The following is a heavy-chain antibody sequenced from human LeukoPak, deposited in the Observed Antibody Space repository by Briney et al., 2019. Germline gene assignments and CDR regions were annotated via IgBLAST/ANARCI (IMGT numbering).Heavy chain of an antibody. CDR2: INSGGHFI. D-gene: IGHD6-13*01. CDR3: AKDMKSSTAAADTFDY. Sequence: GGSLRLSCAASGFTFSSYGMHWVRQAPGKGLEWVSSINSGGHFIYYADSVKGRFTISRDIAKNSLYLQMNSLRAEDTALYYCAKDMKSSTAAADTFDYWGQGTLVTVSS. V-gene: IGHV3-21*04. CDR1: GFTFSSYG. J-gene: IGHJ4*02.